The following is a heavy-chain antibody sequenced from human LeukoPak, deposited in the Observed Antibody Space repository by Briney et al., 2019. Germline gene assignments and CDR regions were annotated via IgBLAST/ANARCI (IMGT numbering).Heavy chain of an antibody. D-gene: IGHD5-18*01. J-gene: IGHJ5*02. CDR3: ARDRAGDVDTAMVIDP. CDR2: VFHRGST. CDR1: GGSVSSNNW. Sequence: SETLSLTCTVSGGSVSSNNWWSWVRQPPGKGLEWIGEVFHRGSTNYNPSLRSRVTMSVGRSRNQFSLNLISVTAADTAVYYCARDRAGDVDTAMVIDPWGQGTLVTVSS. V-gene: IGHV4-4*02.